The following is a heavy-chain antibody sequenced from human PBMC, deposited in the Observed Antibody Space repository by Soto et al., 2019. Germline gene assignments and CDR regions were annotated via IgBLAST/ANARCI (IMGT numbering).Heavy chain of an antibody. CDR3: AHITDYDSSGYYRNKFDY. Sequence: QITLKESGPTLVKPTQTLTLTCTFSGFSLSTSGVGVGWIRQPPGKALEWLALIYWDDDKRYSPSLKSRLTITKDTSKNQVVLTMTNMDPVDTATYYCAHITDYDSSGYYRNKFDYWGQGTLVTVSS. D-gene: IGHD3-22*01. CDR2: IYWDDDK. CDR1: GFSLSTSGVG. J-gene: IGHJ4*02. V-gene: IGHV2-5*02.